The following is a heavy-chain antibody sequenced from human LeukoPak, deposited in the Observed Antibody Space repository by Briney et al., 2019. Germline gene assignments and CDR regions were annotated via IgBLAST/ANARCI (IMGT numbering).Heavy chain of an antibody. CDR3: ARDLLDYDILTGYYDNDAFDI. J-gene: IGHJ3*02. Sequence: GGSLRLSCAASGFTFSSYSMNWVRQAPGKGPEWVSSISSSSSYIYYADSVKGRFTISRDNAKNSLYLQMNSLRAEDTAVYYCARDLLDYDILTGYYDNDAFDIWGQGTMVTVSS. CDR2: ISSSSSYI. V-gene: IGHV3-21*01. CDR1: GFTFSSYS. D-gene: IGHD3-9*01.